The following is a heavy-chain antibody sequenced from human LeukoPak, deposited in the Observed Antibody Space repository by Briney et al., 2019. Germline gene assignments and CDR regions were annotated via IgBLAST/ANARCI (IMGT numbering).Heavy chain of an antibody. V-gene: IGHV3-15*01. CDR2: IRSKTDGGTT. J-gene: IGHJ4*02. CDR3: TTARNMVRGVIPLDY. CDR1: GFTFSNAW. D-gene: IGHD3-10*01. Sequence: GGSLRLSCAASGFTFSNAWMSWVRQAPGKGLEWVGRIRSKTDGGTTDYAAPVKGRFTISRDDSKNTLYLQMNSLKTGDTAVYYCTTARNMVRGVIPLDYWGQGTLVAVSS.